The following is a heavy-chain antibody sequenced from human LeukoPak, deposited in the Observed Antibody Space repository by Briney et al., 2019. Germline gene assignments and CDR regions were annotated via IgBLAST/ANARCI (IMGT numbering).Heavy chain of an antibody. CDR2: INTNNGNP. CDR3: ARDPLYSSSSVWFDP. Sequence: ASVKVSCKASGYTFTSYAMNWVRQAPGQGLEWVGWINTNNGNPTYAQGFTGRFVFSLDTSVSTAFLQISSLKAEDTAVYYCARDPLYSSSSVWFDPWGQGTLVTVSS. CDR1: GYTFTSYA. D-gene: IGHD6-6*01. V-gene: IGHV7-4-1*02. J-gene: IGHJ5*02.